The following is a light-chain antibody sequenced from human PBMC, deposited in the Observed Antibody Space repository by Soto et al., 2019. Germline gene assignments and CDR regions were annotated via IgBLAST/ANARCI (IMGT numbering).Light chain of an antibody. V-gene: IGKV3-20*01. CDR2: GAS. J-gene: IGKJ1*01. Sequence: EIVLTQSPGTLSLSPGERATLSCRASQSVSSSYLAWYQQKPGQAPRLLIYGASSRATGIPDRFSGSGSGTDFTLTISILEPEDVAVYYCRQYGSSPTFGQGTKVEIK. CDR1: QSVSSSY. CDR3: RQYGSSPT.